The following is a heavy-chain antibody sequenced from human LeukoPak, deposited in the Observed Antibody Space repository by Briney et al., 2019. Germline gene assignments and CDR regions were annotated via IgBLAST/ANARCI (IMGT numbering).Heavy chain of an antibody. CDR3: TRHETISHVFDI. CDR2: IRGKGNNYAT. CDR1: GFAFSSSA. D-gene: IGHD3-3*01. Sequence: GGSLRLSCAASGFAFSSSAMHWVRQASGTGLEWVGRIRGKGNNYATAYAASVKGRFTTSRDDSRDTAYLQMNSLKTEDTAVYYCTRHETISHVFDIWGQGTMVTVSS. J-gene: IGHJ3*02. V-gene: IGHV3-73*01.